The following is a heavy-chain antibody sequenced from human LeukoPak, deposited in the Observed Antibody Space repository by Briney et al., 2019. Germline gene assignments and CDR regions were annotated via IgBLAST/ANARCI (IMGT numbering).Heavy chain of an antibody. D-gene: IGHD2-21*02. V-gene: IGHV4-34*01. CDR2: IYYSGST. CDR1: GGSFSGYY. Sequence: KPSETLSLTCAVYGGSFSGYYWSWIRQPPGKGLEWIGRIYYSGSTYYNPSLKSRVTISVDTSKNQFSLKLSSVTAADTAVYYCARDHCGGDCYPDAFDIWGQGTMVTVSS. CDR3: ARDHCGGDCYPDAFDI. J-gene: IGHJ3*02.